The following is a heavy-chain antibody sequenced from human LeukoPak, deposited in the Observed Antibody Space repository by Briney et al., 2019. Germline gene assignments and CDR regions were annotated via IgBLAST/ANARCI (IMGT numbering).Heavy chain of an antibody. CDR2: ISYDGSNK. D-gene: IGHD3-3*02. Sequence: GGSLRLSCAASGFTFSSYAMHWGRQAPGKGLEWVAVISYDGSNKYYADSVKGRFTISRDNSKNTLYLQMNSLRAEDTAVYYCARDISGSSDWGQGTLVTVCS. V-gene: IGHV3-30-3*01. CDR3: ARDISGSSD. CDR1: GFTFSSYA. J-gene: IGHJ4*02.